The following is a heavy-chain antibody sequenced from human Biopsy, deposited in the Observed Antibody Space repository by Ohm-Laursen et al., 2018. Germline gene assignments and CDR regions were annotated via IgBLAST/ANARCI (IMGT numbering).Heavy chain of an antibody. CDR1: GGTFIGFD. Sequence: SSVKVSCRATGGTFIGFDINWVRQVPGQGLEWLGGNIPILGTGNYAQKFQDRVTVAAGTSTSTATMELRSLRSDDTAVYYCATKLTGYFHHWGQGTLVIVSS. V-gene: IGHV1-69*06. CDR2: NIPILGTG. J-gene: IGHJ1*01. CDR3: ATKLTGYFHH. D-gene: IGHD3-9*01.